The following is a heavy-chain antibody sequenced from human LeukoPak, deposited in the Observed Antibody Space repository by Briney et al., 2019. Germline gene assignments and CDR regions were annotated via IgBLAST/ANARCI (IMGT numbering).Heavy chain of an antibody. CDR1: GGTFSSYA. V-gene: IGHV1-69*04. Sequence: HGASVKVSCKASGGTFSSYAISWVRQAPGQGLEWMGRIIPILGIANYAQKFQGRVTITADKSTSTAYMELSSLRSEDTAVYYCASSRSPYCGGDCDWYSDLWGRGTLVTVSS. CDR3: ASSRSPYCGGDCDWYSDL. J-gene: IGHJ2*01. D-gene: IGHD2-21*02. CDR2: IIPILGIA.